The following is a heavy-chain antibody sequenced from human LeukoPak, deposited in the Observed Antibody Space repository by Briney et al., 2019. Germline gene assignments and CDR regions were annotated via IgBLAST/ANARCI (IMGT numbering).Heavy chain of an antibody. V-gene: IGHV3-33*01. CDR3: ARERVMIAFDY. CDR1: GFTFSSYG. D-gene: IGHD3-22*01. J-gene: IGHJ4*02. CDR2: IWYDGSNK. Sequence: GGSLRLSCAASGFTFSSYGMHWVRQAPGKGLEWVAVIWYDGSNKYYADSVKGRFTISGDNSKNTLYLQMNSLRAEDTAVYYCARERVMIAFDYWGQGTLVTVSS.